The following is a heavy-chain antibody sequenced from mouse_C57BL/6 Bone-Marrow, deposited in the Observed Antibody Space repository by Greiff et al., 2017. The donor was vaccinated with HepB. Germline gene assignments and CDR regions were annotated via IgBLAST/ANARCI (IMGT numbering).Heavy chain of an antibody. CDR1: GYTFTSYW. D-gene: IGHD2-3*01. J-gene: IGHJ4*01. V-gene: IGHV1-64*01. CDR2: IHPNSGST. CDR3: ARADGYLYYYAMDD. Sequence: QVQLQQPGAELVKPGASVKLSCKASGYTFTSYWMHWVKQRPGQGLEWIGMIHPNSGSTNYNEKFKSKATLTVDKSSSTAYMQLSSLTSEDSAVYYCARADGYLYYYAMDDWGQGTSVTVSS.